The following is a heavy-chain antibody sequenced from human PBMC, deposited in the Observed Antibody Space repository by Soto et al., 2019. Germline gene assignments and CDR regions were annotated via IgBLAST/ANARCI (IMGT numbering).Heavy chain of an antibody. CDR2: IIPIFGTA. Sequence: QVQLVQSGAEVKKPGSSVKVSCKASGGTFSSYAISWVRQAPGQGLEWMGGIIPIFGTANYAQKFQGRVTTTADESTSTAYMERSSLRSEDTAVYYCASCSGRIVVVPAAIPPHFDYWGQGTLVTVSS. V-gene: IGHV1-69*01. CDR1: GGTFSSYA. D-gene: IGHD2-2*01. J-gene: IGHJ4*02. CDR3: ASCSGRIVVVPAAIPPHFDY.